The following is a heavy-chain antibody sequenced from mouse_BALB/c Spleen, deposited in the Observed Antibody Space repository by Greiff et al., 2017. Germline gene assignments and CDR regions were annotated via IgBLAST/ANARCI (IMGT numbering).Heavy chain of an antibody. CDR3: ARGGLRPAMDY. Sequence: EVQLQESGPGLVKPSQSLSLTCSVTGYSITSGYYWNWIRQFPGNKLEWMGYISYDGSNNYNPSLKNRISITRDTSKNQFFLKLNSVTTEDTATYYCARGGLRPAMDYWGQGTSVTVSS. V-gene: IGHV3-6*02. J-gene: IGHJ4*01. CDR1: GYSITSGYY. CDR2: ISYDGSN. D-gene: IGHD2-4*01.